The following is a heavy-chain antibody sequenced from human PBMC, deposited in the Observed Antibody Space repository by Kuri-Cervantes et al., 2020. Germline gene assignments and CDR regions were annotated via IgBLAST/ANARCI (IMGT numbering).Heavy chain of an antibody. CDR1: GYSISSGYY. CDR3: ARYFAXWSYWVDP. V-gene: IGHV4-38-2*01. D-gene: IGHD1-26*01. J-gene: IGHJ5*02. CDR2: IYHSGST. Sequence: ESLKISCAVSGYSISSGYYWGWLRQPPGKGREWIGTIYHSGSTNYNPSLKSRATISVDMSKNQFSLKLRSVTAADTAVYYCARYFAXWSYWVDPWGQGILVTVSS.